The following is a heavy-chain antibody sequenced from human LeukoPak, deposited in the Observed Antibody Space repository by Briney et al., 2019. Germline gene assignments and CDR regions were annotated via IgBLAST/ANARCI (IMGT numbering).Heavy chain of an antibody. CDR1: GVTFSSYA. Sequence: GGSLRLSCAASGVTFSSYAMSWVRHAPGKGLEWVSSISSSSSYIYYADSVKGRFTISRDNAKNSLYLQMNSLRAEDTAVYYCARDQYSMDAFDIWSQGTMVTVSS. CDR2: ISSSSSYI. V-gene: IGHV3-21*01. CDR3: ARDQYSMDAFDI. D-gene: IGHD2/OR15-2a*01. J-gene: IGHJ3*02.